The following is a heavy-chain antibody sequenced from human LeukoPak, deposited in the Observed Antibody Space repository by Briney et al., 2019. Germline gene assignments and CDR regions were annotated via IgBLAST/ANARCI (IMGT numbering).Heavy chain of an antibody. V-gene: IGHV1-46*01. Sequence: ASVKVSCKASGYTFTSYYMHWVRQVPGQGLEWVGIIDPSGGSPTYAQKFQGRVTMTRDTSTSTVYMELSSLRSEDTAVYYCARGLGLESYYGSWGQGTLVTVSS. CDR2: IDPSGGSP. CDR1: GYTFTSYY. D-gene: IGHD3-10*01. CDR3: ARGLGLESYYGS. J-gene: IGHJ5*02.